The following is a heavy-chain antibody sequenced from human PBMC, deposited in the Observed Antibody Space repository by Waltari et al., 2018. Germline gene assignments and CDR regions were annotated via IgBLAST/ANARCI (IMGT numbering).Heavy chain of an antibody. Sequence: QLQLQESGPGLVKPSETLSLTCTVSGGSISSSSYYWGWIRQPPGKGLEWIGSIYYGGSTSYNPSLKSRFTMSVDTSKNQFSLKLSSVTAADTAVYYCARAEAFDILTGYSPFDYWGQGTLVTVSS. V-gene: IGHV4-39*01. CDR2: IYYGGST. CDR3: ARAEAFDILTGYSPFDY. CDR1: GGSISSSSYY. J-gene: IGHJ4*02. D-gene: IGHD3-9*01.